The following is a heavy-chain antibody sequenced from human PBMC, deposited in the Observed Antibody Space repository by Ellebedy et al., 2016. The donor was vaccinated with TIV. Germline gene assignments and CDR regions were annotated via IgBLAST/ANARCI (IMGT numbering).Heavy chain of an antibody. J-gene: IGHJ3*02. CDR2: IYPGDSDT. Sequence: KVSCKGSGYSFTSYWIGWVRQMPGKGLEWMGIIYPGDSDTRYSPSFQGQVTISADKSISTAYLQWSSLKASDTAMYYCARNPMGSSGLGDAFDIWGQGTMVTVSS. CDR3: ARNPMGSSGLGDAFDI. D-gene: IGHD3-22*01. CDR1: GYSFTSYW. V-gene: IGHV5-51*01.